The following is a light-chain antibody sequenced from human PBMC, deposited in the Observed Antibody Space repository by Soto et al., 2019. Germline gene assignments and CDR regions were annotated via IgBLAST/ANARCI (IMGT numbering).Light chain of an antibody. CDR2: DAS. CDR1: QSIGTW. J-gene: IGKJ5*01. Sequence: DIQMTQSPSTLSASVGDRVTITCRASQSIGTWLAWYQQKPGKAPKLLIYDASSVESGVPSRFSGSGSGTEFTLTISRLEPEDFAVYYCQQYGSSPLTFGQGTRLEIK. CDR3: QQYGSSPLT. V-gene: IGKV1-5*01.